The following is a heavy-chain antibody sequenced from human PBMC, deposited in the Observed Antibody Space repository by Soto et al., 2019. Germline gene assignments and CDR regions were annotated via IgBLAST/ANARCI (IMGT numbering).Heavy chain of an antibody. CDR3: ARPLYDILTGYYYGMDV. V-gene: IGHV1-69*13. Sequence: SVKVSCKASGGTFNNYAISWVRQAPGQGLEWMGGIIPIFGTADYAQKFQGRVTITADEFTSTAYLELSSLRSEDTAVYYCARPLYDILTGYYYGMDVWGQGTTVTVYS. CDR2: IIPIFGTA. J-gene: IGHJ6*02. D-gene: IGHD3-9*01. CDR1: GGTFNNYA.